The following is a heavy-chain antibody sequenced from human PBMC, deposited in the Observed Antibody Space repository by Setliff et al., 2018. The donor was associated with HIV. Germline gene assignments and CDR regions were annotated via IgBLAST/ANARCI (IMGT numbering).Heavy chain of an antibody. CDR2: INIDGGST. J-gene: IGHJ4*02. CDR3: ARDGVRGGVGTGLAEY. CDR1: GFTFRSYW. V-gene: IGHV3-74*01. D-gene: IGHD3-16*01. Sequence: GGSLRLSCAASGFTFRSYWMYWVRQPPGKGLVWVSRINIDGGSTNYADSVKGRFIITRDNAKNTLYLQMKGLSAEDTAVYYCARDGVRGGVGTGLAEYWGQGTVVTVSS.